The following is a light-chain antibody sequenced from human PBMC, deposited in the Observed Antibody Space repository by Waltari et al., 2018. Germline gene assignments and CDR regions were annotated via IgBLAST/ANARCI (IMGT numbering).Light chain of an antibody. V-gene: IGLV1-40*01. CDR2: HNN. CDR1: NSD. Sequence: QSILTQPPSVSGAPGQRVPISCTGTNSDVQWYQQLPGRAPTLLIYHNNNRPSGVPDRFSGSKSGTSASLAITGLQAEDEADYYCQSYDSTLIFGGGTKLTVL. J-gene: IGLJ2*01. CDR3: QSYDSTLI.